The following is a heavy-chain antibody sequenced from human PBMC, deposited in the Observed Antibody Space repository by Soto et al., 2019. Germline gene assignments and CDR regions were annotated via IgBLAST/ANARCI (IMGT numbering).Heavy chain of an antibody. CDR3: ASPPRGRNYYYGMDV. CDR1: GFTFSIYT. J-gene: IGHJ6*02. CDR2: IRSSSSSI. Sequence: PGGSLRLSCTASGFTFSIYTMNWVRQAPGKGLEWLSYIRSSSSSIYYADSVKGRFTISRDNAKNSLYLQMNSLRAEDTAVYYCASPPRGRNYYYGMDVWGQGTTVTVSS. V-gene: IGHV3-21*05.